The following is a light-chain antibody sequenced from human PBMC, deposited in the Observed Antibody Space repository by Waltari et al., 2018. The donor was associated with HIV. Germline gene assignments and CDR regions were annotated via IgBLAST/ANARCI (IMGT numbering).Light chain of an antibody. J-gene: IGKJ2*01. V-gene: IGKV1-5*03. Sequence: DIHMTQSPPTLSVSVGERVTRSCRARQTIVTKLAWDQQRPGKAPTLILYEASTSVNVVPSRFSGSGDGTQVTLTIASLQPDDFAVDFCKQYETCCSFGRGTMLEV. CDR2: EAS. CDR3: KQYETCCS. CDR1: QTIVTK.